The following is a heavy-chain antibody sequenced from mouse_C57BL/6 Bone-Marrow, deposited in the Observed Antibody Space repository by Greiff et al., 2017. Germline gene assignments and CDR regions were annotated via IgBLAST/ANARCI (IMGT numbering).Heavy chain of an antibody. J-gene: IGHJ2*01. CDR1: GYTFTSYW. CDR3: ARYYYNGSVYFCY. Sequence: QVQLQQPGAELVRPGSSVKLSCKASGYTFTSYWMHWVKQRPIQGLEWIGNIDPSDSDTHYNQKFKDKATLTVDKSSCTAYMQLSSLTSEDSAVYYWARYYYNGSVYFCYWGQGTTLTVS. CDR2: IDPSDSDT. D-gene: IGHD1-1*01. V-gene: IGHV1-52*01.